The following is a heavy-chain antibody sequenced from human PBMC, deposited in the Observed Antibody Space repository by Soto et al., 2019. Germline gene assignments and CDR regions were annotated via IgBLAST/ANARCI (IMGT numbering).Heavy chain of an antibody. Sequence: GGSLRLSCAASGFTFSSYGMHWVRQAPGKGLEWVAVIWYDGSNKYYADSVKGRFTISRDNSKNTLYLQMNSLRAEDTAVYYCARGKMRGPMVRGYDAFDIWGQGTMVTVSS. CDR3: ARGKMRGPMVRGYDAFDI. CDR1: GFTFSSYG. J-gene: IGHJ3*02. D-gene: IGHD3-10*01. CDR2: IWYDGSNK. V-gene: IGHV3-33*01.